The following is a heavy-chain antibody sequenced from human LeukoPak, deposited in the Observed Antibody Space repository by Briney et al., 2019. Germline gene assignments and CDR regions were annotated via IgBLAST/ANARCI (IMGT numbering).Heavy chain of an antibody. CDR1: GGTFSSYA. CDR2: IIPIFGTA. D-gene: IGHD6-19*01. CDR3: ASDTIAVAGEGAFDI. Sequence: GASVKVSCKASGGTFSSYAISWVRQAPGQGLEWMGGIIPIFGTANYAQKFQGRVTITAVKSTSTAYMELSSLRSEDTAVYYCASDTIAVAGEGAFDIWGQGTMVTVSS. J-gene: IGHJ3*02. V-gene: IGHV1-69*06.